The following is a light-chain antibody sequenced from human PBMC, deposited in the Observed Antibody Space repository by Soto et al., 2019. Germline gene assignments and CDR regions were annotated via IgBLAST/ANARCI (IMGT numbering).Light chain of an antibody. Sequence: QSALTQPRSVSGSPGQSVTISCTGTSSDVGGYRYVSWFQQHPGKAPKFMIFDVSKRPSGVPDRFSGSKSGNTASLTISGLQAEDEADYYCRSCAAGYPFVFGTGTKVTVL. CDR2: DVS. CDR3: RSCAAGYPFV. J-gene: IGLJ1*01. V-gene: IGLV2-11*01. CDR1: SSDVGGYRY.